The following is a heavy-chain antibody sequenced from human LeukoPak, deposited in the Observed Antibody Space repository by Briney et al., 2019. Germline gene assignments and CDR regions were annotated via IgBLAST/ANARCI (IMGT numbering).Heavy chain of an antibody. D-gene: IGHD3-10*01. CDR3: ARDLDYYGSGSFFNI. CDR2: INPNSGGT. Sequence: ASVKVSCKASGYTFTAYSMHWVRQAPGQGLEWMGWINPNSGGTNYAQKFQGRVTMTRDTSITTAYMELSRLRSDDTAVYYCARDLDYYGSGSFFNIWGQGTIVADPS. J-gene: IGHJ3*02. V-gene: IGHV1-2*02. CDR1: GYTFTAYS.